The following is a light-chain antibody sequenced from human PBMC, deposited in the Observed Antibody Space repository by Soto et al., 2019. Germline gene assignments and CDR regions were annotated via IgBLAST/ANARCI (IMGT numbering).Light chain of an antibody. CDR1: SSDVGGYNY. V-gene: IGLV2-14*01. J-gene: IGLJ1*01. CDR3: SSYTTSNTRQIV. Sequence: QSALTQPASVSESPGQSITSSCTGTSSDVGGYNYVSWYQQHPGKAPKFMIYDVSNRPSGVSNRFSGSKSGNTASLTISGLQAEDEADYYCSSYTTSNTRQIVFGTGTKLTVL. CDR2: DVS.